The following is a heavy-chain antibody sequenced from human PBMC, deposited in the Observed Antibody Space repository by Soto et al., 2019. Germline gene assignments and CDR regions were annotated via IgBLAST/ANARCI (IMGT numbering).Heavy chain of an antibody. CDR2: ISAYNGNT. Sequence: ASVKVSCKASGYTFTSYGISWVRQAPGQGLEWMGWISAYNGNTNYAQKLQGRVTMTTDTSTSTAYMELRSLRSDDTAVYYCARDDFWSGSDLKYSYYLEGWGKGTTVNVSS. CDR3: ARDDFWSGSDLKYSYYLEG. CDR1: GYTFTSYG. J-gene: IGHJ6*03. D-gene: IGHD3-3*01. V-gene: IGHV1-18*01.